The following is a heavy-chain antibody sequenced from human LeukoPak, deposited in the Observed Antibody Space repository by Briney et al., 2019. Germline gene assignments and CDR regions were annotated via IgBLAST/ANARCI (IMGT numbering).Heavy chain of an antibody. CDR1: GFTFSRYA. Sequence: GGSLRLSCAASGFTFSRYAMSWVRQAPGKGLEWVSAISGSGGSTYYADSVKGRFTISRDNSKNTLYLQMNSLRAEDTAVYYCAKDQGRYSYGFDAFDIWGQGTMVTVSS. CDR3: AKDQGRYSYGFDAFDI. J-gene: IGHJ3*02. V-gene: IGHV3-23*01. CDR2: ISGSGGST. D-gene: IGHD5-18*01.